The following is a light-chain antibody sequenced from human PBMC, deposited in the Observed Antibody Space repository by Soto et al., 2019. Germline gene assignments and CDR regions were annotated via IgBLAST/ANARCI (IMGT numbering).Light chain of an antibody. V-gene: IGKV1-9*01. CDR1: QGMNSF. Sequence: IPLTQSPSSLSASVGDRVTITCRASQGMNSFLAGYQQKPGKAPKLLIYATSTLQSGVPSRFSGSGSGTDFTLTISSLQPEDFATYYCQQLERYPSTFGGGTKVEIK. J-gene: IGKJ4*01. CDR2: ATS. CDR3: QQLERYPST.